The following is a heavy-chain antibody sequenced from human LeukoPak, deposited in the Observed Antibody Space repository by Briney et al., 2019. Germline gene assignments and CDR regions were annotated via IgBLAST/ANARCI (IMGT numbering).Heavy chain of an antibody. Sequence: PGGSLRLSCAASGFTFSSYAMSWVRQAPGKGLEWVSAISGSGGSTYYADSVKGRFTISRDNSKNTLYLQMNSLRAEDTAVYYCAKASFASSGYYYSVSDYYYGMDVWGQGTTVTVSS. V-gene: IGHV3-23*01. CDR1: GFTFSSYA. J-gene: IGHJ6*02. CDR3: AKASFASSGYYYSVSDYYYGMDV. D-gene: IGHD3-22*01. CDR2: ISGSGGST.